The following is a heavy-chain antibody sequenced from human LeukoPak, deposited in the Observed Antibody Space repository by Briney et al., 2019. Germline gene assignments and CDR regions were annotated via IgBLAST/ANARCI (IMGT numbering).Heavy chain of an antibody. V-gene: IGHV3-30-3*01. Sequence: GGSLRLSCAASGFTFSSYAMHWVRQAPGKGLEWVAVISYDGSNKYYADSVKGRFTISRDNSKNTLYLQMNSLRAEDTAVYYCARGDDILTGYSDYFDYWGQGTLVTVSS. CDR3: ARGDDILTGYSDYFDY. D-gene: IGHD3-9*01. J-gene: IGHJ4*02. CDR2: ISYDGSNK. CDR1: GFTFSSYA.